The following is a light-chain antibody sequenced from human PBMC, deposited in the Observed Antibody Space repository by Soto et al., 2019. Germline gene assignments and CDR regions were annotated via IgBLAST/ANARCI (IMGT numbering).Light chain of an antibody. CDR2: STS. J-gene: IGLJ1*01. V-gene: IGLV1-44*01. CDR3: AAWDDRLDVYV. Sequence: QSVLTQPPSASGTPGQGITMSCSGGYYNIGKNLVYWYQQLPGTAPKLLIYSTSQRSSGVPGRFSGSKSGASASLSISGLKSEDEADYYCAAWDDRLDVYVFGTGTKVTVL. CDR1: YYNIGKNL.